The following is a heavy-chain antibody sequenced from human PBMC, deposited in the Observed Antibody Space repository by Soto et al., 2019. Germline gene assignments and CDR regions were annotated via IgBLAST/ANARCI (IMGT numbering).Heavy chain of an antibody. D-gene: IGHD2-2*01. J-gene: IGHJ6*02. CDR2: ISAYNGNT. Sequence: ASVKVSCKASGYTVTGYDIHWVRQAPGQGLEWMGWISAYNGNTNYAQKLQGRVTMTTDTSTSTAYMELRSLRSDDTAVYYCAREGYCISTSCRHYDYYGMDVWGQGTTVTVSS. CDR3: AREGYCISTSCRHYDYYGMDV. V-gene: IGHV1-18*01. CDR1: GYTVTGYD.